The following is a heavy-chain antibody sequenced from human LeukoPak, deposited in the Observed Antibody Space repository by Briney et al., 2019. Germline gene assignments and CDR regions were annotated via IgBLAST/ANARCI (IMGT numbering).Heavy chain of an antibody. CDR2: ISGSGGST. CDR1: GFTFSSYA. D-gene: IGHD3-10*01. Sequence: GGSLRLSCAASGFTFSSYAMSWVRQAPGKGLEWVSAISGSGGSTYYADSVKGRFTISRDNSKNTLYLQVNSLRAEDTAVYYCAKSQWGSAVYYYYYYMDVWGKGTTVTVSS. J-gene: IGHJ6*03. CDR3: AKSQWGSAVYYYYYYMDV. V-gene: IGHV3-23*01.